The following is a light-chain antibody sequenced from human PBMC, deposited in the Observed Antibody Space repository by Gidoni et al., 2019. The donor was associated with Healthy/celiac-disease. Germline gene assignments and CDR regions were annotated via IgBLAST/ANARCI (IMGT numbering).Light chain of an antibody. Sequence: IVLTQSPATLSLSPGASATLSCRASESFSCYLAWYQQKPGQAPRLLIYDASNRATGIPARFSGSGSGTDFTLTISSLAPEDFAVYYCQQRSNWLTFGGGTQVEIK. V-gene: IGKV3-11*01. CDR2: DAS. CDR1: ESFSCY. CDR3: QQRSNWLT. J-gene: IGKJ4*01.